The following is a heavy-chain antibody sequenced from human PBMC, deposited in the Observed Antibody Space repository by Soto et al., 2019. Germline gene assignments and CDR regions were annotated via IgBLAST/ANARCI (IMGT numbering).Heavy chain of an antibody. Sequence: SETLSLTWAGYGGSFSGYYWSWIRQPPGKGLEWIGEINHSGSTNYNPSLKSRVTISVDTSKNQFSLKLSSVTAADTAVYYCARVDGSIFGVVIKAFDIWGQGTMVTVSS. J-gene: IGHJ3*02. CDR2: INHSGST. CDR3: ARVDGSIFGVVIKAFDI. CDR1: GGSFSGYY. D-gene: IGHD3-3*01. V-gene: IGHV4-34*01.